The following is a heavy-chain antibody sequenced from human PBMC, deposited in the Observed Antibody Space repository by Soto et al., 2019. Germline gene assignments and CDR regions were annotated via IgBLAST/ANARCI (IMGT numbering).Heavy chain of an antibody. Sequence: SETLSLTCTVYGGSFSGYYWSWIRQPPGKGLEWIGEINHSGSTNYNPSLKSRVTISVDTSKNQFSLKLSSVTAADTAVYYCARSEGSTYYYGSGGHGYFDYWGQGTLVTVSS. CDR3: ARSEGSTYYYGSGGHGYFDY. CDR1: GGSFSGYY. D-gene: IGHD3-10*01. J-gene: IGHJ4*02. V-gene: IGHV4-34*01. CDR2: INHSGST.